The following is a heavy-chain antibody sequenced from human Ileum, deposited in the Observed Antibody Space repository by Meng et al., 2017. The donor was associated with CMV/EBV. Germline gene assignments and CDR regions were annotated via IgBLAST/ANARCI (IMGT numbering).Heavy chain of an antibody. CDR3: ARDQGYQLPTLYGMDV. J-gene: IGHJ6*02. V-gene: IGHV1-69*05. Sequence: SVNVSCKGCGGTFSSYAISWVREAPGQGLEGVGGIIPIFGTANHAQKFQGRVTITTDESTSTAYMELSSLRSEDTAVYYCARDQGYQLPTLYGMDVWGQGTTVTVSS. CDR1: GGTFSSYA. CDR2: IIPIFGTA. D-gene: IGHD2-2*01.